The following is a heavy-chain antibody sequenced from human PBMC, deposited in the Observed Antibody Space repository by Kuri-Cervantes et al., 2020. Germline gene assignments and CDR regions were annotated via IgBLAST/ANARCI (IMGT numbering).Heavy chain of an antibody. J-gene: IGHJ6*03. CDR2: IYNSGNT. CDR1: GGSISSSSYY. CDR3: ARRGGVVGFGEPFYYMDV. D-gene: IGHD3-10*01. Sequence: SETLSLTGTASGGSISSSSYYWGWVRQPPGKGLEWVGTIYNSGNTDYNPSLKSRVTISVDTSKNQFSLKLTSVTAADTAVYYCARRGGVVGFGEPFYYMDVWGKGTTVTVSS. V-gene: IGHV4-39*01.